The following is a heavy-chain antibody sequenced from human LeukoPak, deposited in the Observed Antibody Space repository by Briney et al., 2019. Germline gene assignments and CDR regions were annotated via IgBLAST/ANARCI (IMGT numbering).Heavy chain of an antibody. CDR1: GGSISSYY. CDR2: IYYSGST. Sequence: SETLSLTCTVSGGSISSYYWSWIRQPPGKGLEWIGYIYYSGSTNYNPSLKSRVTMSVDTSKNQFSLKLSSMTAADTAVYYCARQDQGDAFDIWGLGTMVTVSS. V-gene: IGHV4-59*08. J-gene: IGHJ3*02. CDR3: ARQDQGDAFDI.